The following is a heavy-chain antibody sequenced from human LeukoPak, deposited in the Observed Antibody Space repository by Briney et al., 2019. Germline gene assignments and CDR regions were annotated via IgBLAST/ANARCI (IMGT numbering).Heavy chain of an antibody. D-gene: IGHD3-10*01. J-gene: IGHJ6*02. Sequence: GGSLRLSCAASGFTFSSYGMHWVRQAPGKGLEWVAVIWSDGSSKHYADSVKGRFTISRDNSKNTLYLQMSSLRAEDTALYYCATSYYGSGSYYYGMDVWGQGTTVTVSS. V-gene: IGHV3-33*01. CDR3: ATSYYGSGSYYYGMDV. CDR1: GFTFSSYG. CDR2: IWSDGSSK.